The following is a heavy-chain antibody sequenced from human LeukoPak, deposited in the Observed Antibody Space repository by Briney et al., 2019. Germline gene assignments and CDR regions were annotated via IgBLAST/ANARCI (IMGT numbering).Heavy chain of an antibody. CDR1: GFTFSSYA. V-gene: IGHV3-7*01. Sequence: GGSLRLSCAASGFTFSSYAMSWVRQAPGKGLEWVANIKQDGSEKYYVDSVKGRFTISRDNAKNSLYLQMNSLRAEDTAVYYCARDLRGRYYYYYYYMDVWGQGTMVAVSS. CDR2: IKQDGSEK. D-gene: IGHD4-17*01. J-gene: IGHJ6*03. CDR3: ARDLRGRYYYYYYYMDV.